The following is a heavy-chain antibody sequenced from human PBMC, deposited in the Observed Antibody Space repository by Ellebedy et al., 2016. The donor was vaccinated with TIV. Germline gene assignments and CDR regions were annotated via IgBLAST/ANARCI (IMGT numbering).Heavy chain of an antibody. CDR1: GFTFSNHW. Sequence: GGSLRLXXAASGFTFSNHWMHWVRQAPGKEPVWVSVINRDGSVTRYADSVKGRFTTSRDNSKNTLHLQMNSLRVEDTAVYFCTRDSGWEATDWGQGTLVIVSS. CDR3: TRDSGWEATD. D-gene: IGHD1-26*01. CDR2: INRDGSVT. J-gene: IGHJ4*02. V-gene: IGHV3-74*01.